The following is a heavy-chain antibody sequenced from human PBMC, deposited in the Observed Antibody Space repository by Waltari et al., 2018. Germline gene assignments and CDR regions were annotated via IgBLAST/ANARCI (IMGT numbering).Heavy chain of an antibody. J-gene: IGHJ3*02. Sequence: QLQLQESGSGLVKPSQTLSLTCAVSGGSISSGGYSWSWIRQPQGKGLEWIGYIYHRGSTYYTPPLKSRVTISVDRSKNQFSLKLRSVTAADTAVYYCARGENDYDSSGSDAFDIWGQGTMVTVSS. CDR3: ARGENDYDSSGSDAFDI. CDR2: IYHRGST. D-gene: IGHD3-22*01. V-gene: IGHV4-30-2*01. CDR1: GGSISSGGYS.